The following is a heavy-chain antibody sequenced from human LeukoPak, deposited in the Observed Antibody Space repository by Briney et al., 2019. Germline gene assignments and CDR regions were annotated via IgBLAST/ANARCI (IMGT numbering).Heavy chain of an antibody. CDR2: TSFDVSNK. CDR3: ARGYCTSTSCYNDY. CDR1: GFTFSSYA. Sequence: PGGSLRLSCAASGFTFSSYAMHWVRQAPGKGREWVATTSFDVSNKYYADSVKGRFTISRDNSKNTLYLQMNSLRTEDTAVYSCARGYCTSTSCYNDYWGQGTLVTVSS. V-gene: IGHV3-30*04. J-gene: IGHJ4*02. D-gene: IGHD2-2*02.